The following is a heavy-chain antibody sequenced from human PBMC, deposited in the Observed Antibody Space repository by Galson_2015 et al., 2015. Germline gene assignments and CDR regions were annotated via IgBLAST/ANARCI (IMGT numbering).Heavy chain of an antibody. D-gene: IGHD3-22*01. CDR1: GDTLTRYY. CDR3: ARDTGYYDSTGYYSWSAFDI. Sequence: SVKVSCKASGDTLTRYYMHWVRQAPGQGLEWMGIINPSGGSTSYAQKFQGRVTMTRDTSTSTVYVELNSLRSEDTAVYYCARDTGYYDSTGYYSWSAFDIWGQGTMVTVSS. J-gene: IGHJ3*02. CDR2: INPSGGST. V-gene: IGHV1-46*01.